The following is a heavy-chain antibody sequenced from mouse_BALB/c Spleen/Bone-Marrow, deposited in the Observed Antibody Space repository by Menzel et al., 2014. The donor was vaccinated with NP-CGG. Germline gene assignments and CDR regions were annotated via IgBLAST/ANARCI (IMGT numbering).Heavy chain of an antibody. CDR1: GYTFSGYW. Sequence: VQLQQSGAELMKPGASVKISCKATGYTFSGYWIEWVKQRPGHGLEWIGEILPGSNNTSYNENFKGKATFTADTSSNTAYMQLSSLTSENSAVYYCARSQYGNLHPFAYWGQGTLVTVSA. D-gene: IGHD2-10*02. V-gene: IGHV1-9*01. CDR2: ILPGSNNT. J-gene: IGHJ3*01. CDR3: ARSQYGNLHPFAY.